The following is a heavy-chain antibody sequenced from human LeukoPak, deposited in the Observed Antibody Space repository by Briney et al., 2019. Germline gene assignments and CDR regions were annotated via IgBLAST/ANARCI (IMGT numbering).Heavy chain of an antibody. J-gene: IGHJ4*02. CDR3: AIHIHGDPQTFHFDC. CDR2: IDYNGFT. CDR1: GGSLTSSGYF. V-gene: IGHV4-31*03. Sequence: SQTLSLTCTVSGGSLTSSGYFWTWIRQYPGRGLEFIGYIDYNGFTTYNPSLRGRVSISTDTSKNQFSLKVTTVTAADTAIYYCAIHIHGDPQTFHFDCWGQGILVTVSS. D-gene: IGHD2-21*01.